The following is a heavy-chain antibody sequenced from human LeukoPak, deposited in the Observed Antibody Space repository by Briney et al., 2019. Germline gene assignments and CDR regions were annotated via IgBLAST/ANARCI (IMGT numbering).Heavy chain of an antibody. CDR3: ARVNRRLVSDY. Sequence: SETLSLTCTVSGGSISSYYWSWIRQPPGKGLEWIGSIYYSGSTNYNPSLKSRVTISVGTSKNQFSLKLSSVTAADTAVYYCARVNRRLVSDYWGQGTLVTVSS. V-gene: IGHV4-59*01. CDR2: IYYSGST. CDR1: GGSISSYY. J-gene: IGHJ4*02. D-gene: IGHD3-9*01.